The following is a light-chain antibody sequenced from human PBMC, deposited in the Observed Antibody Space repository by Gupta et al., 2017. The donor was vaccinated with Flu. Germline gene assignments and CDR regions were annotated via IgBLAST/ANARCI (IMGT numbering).Light chain of an antibody. CDR1: SSDIGGYNY. Sequence: SALTQPRSVSGSPGPSVTISCTGSSSDIGGYNYVSWYQHYPGKAPKLMIYDVTARPAGVPDRFSGSKSDNTASLTISGLQADDEADYYCCSDAGSNTLVFGGGTSLTVL. CDR3: CSDAGSNTLV. CDR2: DVT. V-gene: IGLV2-11*01. J-gene: IGLJ2*01.